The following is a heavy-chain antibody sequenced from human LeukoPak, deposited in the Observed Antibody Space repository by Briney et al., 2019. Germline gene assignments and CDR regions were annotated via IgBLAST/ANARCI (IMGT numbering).Heavy chain of an antibody. CDR3: AKAGEYYYGMDV. CDR1: GFTFSSYA. J-gene: IGHJ6*02. D-gene: IGHD3-16*01. CDR2: ISGSGGST. V-gene: IGHV3-23*01. Sequence: GGSLRLSCAASGFTFSSYAMSWVRQAPGKGLEWVSAISGSGGSTYYADSVKGRFTISRGNSKNTLYLQMNSLRAEDTAVYYCAKAGEYYYGMDVWGQGTTVTVSS.